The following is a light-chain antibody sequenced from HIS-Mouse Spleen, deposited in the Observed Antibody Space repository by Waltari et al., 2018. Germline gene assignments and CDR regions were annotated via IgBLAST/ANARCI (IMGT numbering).Light chain of an antibody. CDR2: EDS. Sequence: SYELTQPPSVSVSPGHTARITCPGDAFPNKHAYWYQQKSGQAPVLVIYEDSKRPSGIPERFSGSSSGTMATLTISGAQVEDEADYYCYSTDSSGNHRVFGGGTKLTVL. CDR1: AFPNKH. J-gene: IGLJ2*01. V-gene: IGLV3-10*01. CDR3: YSTDSSGNHRV.